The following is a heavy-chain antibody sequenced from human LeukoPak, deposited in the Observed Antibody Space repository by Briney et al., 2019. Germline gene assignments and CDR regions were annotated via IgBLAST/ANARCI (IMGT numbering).Heavy chain of an antibody. Sequence: GGSLRLSCAASGFTFSSYAMSWVRQAPGKGLEWVSAISGSGGSTYYADSVKGRFTISRDNSKNTLYLQMNSLRAEDTAVYYCAKAQGVFGRSYSSSWYYFDYWGQGTLVTVSS. D-gene: IGHD6-13*01. CDR3: AKAQGVFGRSYSSSWYYFDY. CDR1: GFTFSSYA. J-gene: IGHJ4*02. V-gene: IGHV3-23*01. CDR2: ISGSGGST.